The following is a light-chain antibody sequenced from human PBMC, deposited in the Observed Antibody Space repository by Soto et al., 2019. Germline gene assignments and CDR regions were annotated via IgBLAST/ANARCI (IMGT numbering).Light chain of an antibody. CDR3: QQFGNSPWT. V-gene: IGKV3-20*01. J-gene: IGKJ1*01. Sequence: IVLSQSPGIMSLSPGERATLSCRASQSVPNTYFAWYQQKPGQPPRLLISGASHRATGIPDRFSGSVSGTDFTLTISRLEPEDFAVYFCQQFGNSPWTFGQGTRVEI. CDR1: QSVPNTY. CDR2: GAS.